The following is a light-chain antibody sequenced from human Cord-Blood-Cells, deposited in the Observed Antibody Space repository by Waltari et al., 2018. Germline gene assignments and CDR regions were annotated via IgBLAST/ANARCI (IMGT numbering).Light chain of an antibody. Sequence: DIQTTQSPSSVSAAVGDRVPITCRGSQGISSWIAWYQQKPGKAPKLLIYAASSVQSGVPSRFSGSGSVSVFALTIGSLQSEDFVSYYCHQANRFPLTFGGGTKVGIK. CDR3: HQANRFPLT. CDR2: AAS. V-gene: IGKV1-12*01. CDR1: QGISSW. J-gene: IGKJ4*01.